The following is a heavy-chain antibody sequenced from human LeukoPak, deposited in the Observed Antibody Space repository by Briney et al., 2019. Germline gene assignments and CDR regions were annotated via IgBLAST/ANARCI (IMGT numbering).Heavy chain of an antibody. D-gene: IGHD4/OR15-4a*01. Sequence: GASVKVSCKASGGTFSSYAISWVRQAPGQGLEWMGGIIPIFGTANYAQKFQGRVTITTDESTSTAYMELSSLRSEDTAVYYCASGRLSIYDAFDIWGQGTMVTVSS. CDR2: IIPIFGTA. J-gene: IGHJ3*02. CDR1: GGTFSSYA. CDR3: ASGRLSIYDAFDI. V-gene: IGHV1-69*05.